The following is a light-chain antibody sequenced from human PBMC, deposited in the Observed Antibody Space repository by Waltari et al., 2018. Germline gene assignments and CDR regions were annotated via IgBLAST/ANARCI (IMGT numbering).Light chain of an antibody. CDR2: GAS. V-gene: IGKV3-11*01. CDR3: HQRSNWPIT. CDR1: QSVSSH. J-gene: IGKJ5*01. Sequence: DIVMTQSPATLSVSPGEGATLSCRASQSVSSHLAWYQQQPGQAPRLLIYGASTRATGIPARFSGGESGTVFTLTISSLEPEDFAVYYCHQRSNWPITFGQGTRLEIK.